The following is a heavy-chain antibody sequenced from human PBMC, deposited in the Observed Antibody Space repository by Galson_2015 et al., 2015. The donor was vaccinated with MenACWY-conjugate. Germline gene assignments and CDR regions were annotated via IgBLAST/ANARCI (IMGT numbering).Heavy chain of an antibody. CDR3: ARSYVPGSDRKNYYMDV. CDR1: GFTFSSYW. D-gene: IGHD3-16*01. J-gene: IGHJ6*03. Sequence: LRLSCAASGFTFSSYWMHWVRQAPGKGLVWVSRVNSDGSGTGYADSVKGRFTIPRDNAKNMLFLQMNSLKVEDTAVYYCARSYVPGSDRKNYYMDVWGRGTTVTVSS. V-gene: IGHV3-74*01. CDR2: VNSDGSGT.